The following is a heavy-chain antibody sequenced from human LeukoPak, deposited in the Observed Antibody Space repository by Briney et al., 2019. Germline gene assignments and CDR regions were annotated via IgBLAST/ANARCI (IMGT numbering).Heavy chain of an antibody. Sequence: AAVKVSCKASGYTFTSYGIGWVRQAPGQGLEWMGWISAYNGITNYAQKLQGRVTMTTDTSTNTAYMELRSLRSDDTAVYYCARRGVINPNFDCWGQGTLVTVPS. V-gene: IGHV1-18*01. CDR2: ISAYNGIT. CDR3: ARRGVINPNFDC. CDR1: GYTFTSYG. J-gene: IGHJ4*02. D-gene: IGHD3-10*01.